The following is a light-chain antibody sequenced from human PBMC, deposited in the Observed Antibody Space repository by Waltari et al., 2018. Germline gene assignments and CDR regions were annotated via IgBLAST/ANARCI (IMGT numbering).Light chain of an antibody. V-gene: IGKV3-11*01. CDR2: DAS. CDR1: QSVGDY. J-gene: IGKJ2*01. Sequence: EIVLTQSPATLSLSPGERATLSCRASQSVGDYLAWHQQKPGQAPRLLIYDASNGATGIPARFSGGGSGTDFTLTISSLEPEDFAVYYCQQRSNWPRYTFGQGTKLEIK. CDR3: QQRSNWPRYT.